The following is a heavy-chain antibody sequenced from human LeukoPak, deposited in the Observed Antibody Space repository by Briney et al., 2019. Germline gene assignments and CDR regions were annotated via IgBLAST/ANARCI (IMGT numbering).Heavy chain of an antibody. D-gene: IGHD3-10*01. V-gene: IGHV3-48*03. CDR1: GFTYSNYN. Sequence: GGSLRLSCEASGFTYSNYNMHWVRQAPGKGLEWVSYISSSGSTIYYADSVKGRFTISRDNAKNSLYLQMNSLRAEDTAVYYCARGYGSGSYYDWAMDVWGKGTTVTISS. CDR3: ARGYGSGSYYDWAMDV. J-gene: IGHJ6*04. CDR2: ISSSGSTI.